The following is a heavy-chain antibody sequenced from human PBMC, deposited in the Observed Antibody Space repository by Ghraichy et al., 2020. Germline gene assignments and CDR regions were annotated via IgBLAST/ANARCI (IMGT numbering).Heavy chain of an antibody. CDR3: ARQSGIAAAGYDY. D-gene: IGHD6-13*01. Sequence: SETLSLTCTVSGGSISSSSYYWGWIRQPPGKGLEWIGSIYYSGSTYYNPSLKSRVTISVDTSKNQFSLKLSSVTAADTAVYYCARQSGIAAAGYDYWGQGTPVTVSS. V-gene: IGHV4-39*01. CDR2: IYYSGST. J-gene: IGHJ4*02. CDR1: GGSISSSSYY.